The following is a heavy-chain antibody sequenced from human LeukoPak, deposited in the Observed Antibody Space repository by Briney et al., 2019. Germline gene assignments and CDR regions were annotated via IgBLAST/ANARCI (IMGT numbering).Heavy chain of an antibody. CDR1: GGSFSGYY. CDR3: ARSIKYGDSSTPHDY. D-gene: IGHD4-17*01. V-gene: IGHV4-34*01. Sequence: SETLSLTCAVYGGSFSGYYWSWIRQPPGKGLEWIGEINHSGSTNYNPSLKSRVTISVDTSKNQFSLKLSSVTAADTAVYYCARSIKYGDSSTPHDYWGQGTLVTVSS. CDR2: INHSGST. J-gene: IGHJ4*02.